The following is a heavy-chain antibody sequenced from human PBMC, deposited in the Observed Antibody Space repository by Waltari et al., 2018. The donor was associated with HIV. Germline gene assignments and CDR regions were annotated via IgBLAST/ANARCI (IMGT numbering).Heavy chain of an antibody. CDR2: IKQDGGKK. J-gene: IGHJ6*02. CDR3: ARDRPPDDYSNYYYHYGMDV. Sequence: EVQLVESGGGLVQPGGSRRLSCAASGFTFSSFWMSWVRQAPGKGVEWVANIKQDGGKKYYVDSVKGRFTISRDNAKKSLYLQMNSLRAEDTAVYYCARDRPPDDYSNYYYHYGMDVWGQGTTVTVSS. V-gene: IGHV3-7*01. CDR1: GFTFSSFW. D-gene: IGHD4-4*01.